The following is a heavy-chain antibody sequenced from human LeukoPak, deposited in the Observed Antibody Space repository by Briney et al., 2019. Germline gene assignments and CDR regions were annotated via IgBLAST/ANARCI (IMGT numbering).Heavy chain of an antibody. Sequence: SETLSLTCAVYGGSFSGYYWSWIRQPPGKGLEWIGEINHSGSTNYNPSLKSRVTISVDTSKNQFSLKLSSVTAADTAVYYCARGGLLWFGEFTNWFDPWGQGTLVTVPS. D-gene: IGHD3-10*01. CDR1: GGSFSGYY. CDR2: INHSGST. J-gene: IGHJ5*02. CDR3: ARGGLLWFGEFTNWFDP. V-gene: IGHV4-34*01.